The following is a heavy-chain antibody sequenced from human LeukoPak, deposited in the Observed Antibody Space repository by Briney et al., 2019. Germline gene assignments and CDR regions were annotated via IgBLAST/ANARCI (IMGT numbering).Heavy chain of an antibody. V-gene: IGHV3-23*01. CDR3: AKLGVTVVVTASDNWFDP. CDR2: ISGSGGST. CDR1: GFTFNNYA. J-gene: IGHJ5*02. D-gene: IGHD2-21*02. Sequence: PGGSLRLSCAASGFTFNNYAMSWVRQAPGKGLEWVSAISGSGGSTYYADSVKGRFTISRDNSKNTLYLQMNSLRAEDTAVYYCAKLGVTVVVTASDNWFDPWGQGTLVTDSS.